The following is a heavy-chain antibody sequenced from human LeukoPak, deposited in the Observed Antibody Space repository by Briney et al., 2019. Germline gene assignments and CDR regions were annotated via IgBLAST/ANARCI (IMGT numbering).Heavy chain of an antibody. Sequence: SETLSLTCAVYGGSFSGYYWSWIRQPPGKGLEWIGEINHSGSTNYNPSLKSRVTISVDTSKNQFSLKLSSVTAADTAVYYCARRTYHGRRGSSDYWGQGTLVTVSS. CDR3: ARRTYHGRRGSSDY. D-gene: IGHD1-14*01. CDR2: INHSGST. J-gene: IGHJ4*02. CDR1: GGSFSGYY. V-gene: IGHV4-34*01.